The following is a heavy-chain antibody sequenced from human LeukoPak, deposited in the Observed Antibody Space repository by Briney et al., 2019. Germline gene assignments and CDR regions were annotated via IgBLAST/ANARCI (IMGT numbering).Heavy chain of an antibody. CDR2: IYYSGST. CDR1: GGSISSGDYY. CDR3: AGQYYDFWSGYHNWFDP. J-gene: IGHJ5*02. Sequence: SQTLSLTCTVSGGSISSGDYYWSWIRQPPGKGLEWIGYIYYSGSTYYNPSLKSRVTISVDTSKNQFSLKLSSVTAADTAVYYCAGQYYDFWSGYHNWFDPWGQGTLVTVSS. D-gene: IGHD3-3*01. V-gene: IGHV4-30-4*01.